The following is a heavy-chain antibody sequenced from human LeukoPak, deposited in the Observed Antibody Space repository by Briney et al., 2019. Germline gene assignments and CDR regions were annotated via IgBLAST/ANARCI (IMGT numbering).Heavy chain of an antibody. V-gene: IGHV3-21*01. Sequence: GGSLRLSCAASGFTFSSYSMNWVRQAPGKGLEGVSSISSSSSYIYYADSVKGRFTISRDSAKNSLYLQMNSLRAEDTAVYYCARGYSSSWLHYYYYMDVWGKGTTVTVSS. CDR3: ARGYSSSWLHYYYYMDV. CDR2: ISSSSSYI. D-gene: IGHD6-13*01. J-gene: IGHJ6*03. CDR1: GFTFSSYS.